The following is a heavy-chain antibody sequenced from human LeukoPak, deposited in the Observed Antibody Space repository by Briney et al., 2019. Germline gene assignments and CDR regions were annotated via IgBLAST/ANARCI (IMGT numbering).Heavy chain of an antibody. CDR3: TTDRGYYDSSGYYYLHY. CDR2: IKSKTDGGTT. J-gene: IGHJ4*02. CDR1: GFTFSNAW. D-gene: IGHD3-22*01. V-gene: IGHV3-15*01. Sequence: GGSLRLSCAASGFTFSNAWMSWVRQAPGKGLEWVGRIKSKTDGGTTDYAAPVKGRFTISRDDSKNTLYLQMNSLKTEDTAVYYCTTDRGYYDSSGYYYLHYWGQGTLVTVSS.